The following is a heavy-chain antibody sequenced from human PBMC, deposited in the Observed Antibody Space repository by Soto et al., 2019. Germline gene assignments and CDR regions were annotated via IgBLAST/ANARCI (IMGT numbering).Heavy chain of an antibody. CDR2: TYYRSKWYN. V-gene: IGHV6-1*01. CDR3: ARSLGVVINYYFDY. J-gene: IGHJ4*02. CDR1: GDRVSSNSAA. Sequence: SQTLSLTCAVSGDRVSSNSAAGNWIRQSPSRGLEWLGRTYYRSKWYNDYAVSVKSRITINPDTSKNQFSLQLNSVTPEDTAVYYCARSLGVVINYYFDYWGQGTLVTVSS. D-gene: IGHD3-3*01.